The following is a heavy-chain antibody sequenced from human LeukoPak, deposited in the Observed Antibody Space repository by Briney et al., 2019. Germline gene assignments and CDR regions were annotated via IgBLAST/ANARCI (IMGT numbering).Heavy chain of an antibody. D-gene: IGHD6-13*01. J-gene: IGHJ4*02. CDR2: IDSSSSTI. Sequence: PGGSLRLSCEASGFIFSDYNMNWVRQAPGKGLEWLSYIDSSSSTIYYADSVKGRFAISRDNAKNSLYLQMDSLRAEDTALYCCARDEHHLVQGYYFDYWGQGTLVTVSS. CDR3: ARDEHHLVQGYYFDY. V-gene: IGHV3-48*04. CDR1: GFIFSDYN.